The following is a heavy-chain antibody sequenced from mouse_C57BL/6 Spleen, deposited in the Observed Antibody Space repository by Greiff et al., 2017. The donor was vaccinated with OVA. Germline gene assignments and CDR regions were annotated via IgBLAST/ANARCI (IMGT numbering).Heavy chain of an antibody. D-gene: IGHD4-1*01. Sequence: EVELVESVGDLVKPGGSLKLSCAASGFTFSSYGMSWVRQTPDKRLEWVATISSGGSYTYYPDSVKGRFTISRDNAKNTLYLQMSSLKSEDTAMYYCARRLNWDYFDYWGQGTTLTVSS. CDR3: ARRLNWDYFDY. CDR2: ISSGGSYT. CDR1: GFTFSSYG. V-gene: IGHV5-6*01. J-gene: IGHJ2*01.